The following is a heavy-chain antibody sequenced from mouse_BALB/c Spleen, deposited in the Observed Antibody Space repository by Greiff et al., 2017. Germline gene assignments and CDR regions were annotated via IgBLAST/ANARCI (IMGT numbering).Heavy chain of an antibody. V-gene: IGHV1-80*01. Sequence: VKLMESGAELVRPGSSVKISCKASGYAFSSYWMNWVKQRPGQGLEWIGQIYPGDGDTNYNGKFKGKATLTADKSSSTAYMQLSSLTSEDSAVYFCARGGNYDYWGQGTTLTVSS. D-gene: IGHD2-1*01. J-gene: IGHJ2*01. CDR1: GYAFSSYW. CDR2: IYPGDGDT. CDR3: ARGGNYDY.